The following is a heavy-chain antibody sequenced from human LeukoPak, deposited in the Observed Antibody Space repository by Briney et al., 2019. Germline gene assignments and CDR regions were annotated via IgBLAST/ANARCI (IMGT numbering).Heavy chain of an antibody. CDR2: ISSSGSTI. J-gene: IGHJ4*02. CDR3: AKDPSSYCSSTSCPGDY. D-gene: IGHD2-2*01. V-gene: IGHV3-11*04. CDR1: GLTFSDYY. Sequence: GGSLRLSCAASGLTFSDYYMSWIRQAPGKGLAWASHISSSGSTIYYADSVKGRFTISRDNAKNSLYLQMNSLRAEDTAVYYCAKDPSSYCSSTSCPGDYWGQGTLVTVSS.